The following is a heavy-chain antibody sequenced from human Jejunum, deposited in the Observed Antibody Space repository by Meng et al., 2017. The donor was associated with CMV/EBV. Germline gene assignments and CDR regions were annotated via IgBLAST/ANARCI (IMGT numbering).Heavy chain of an antibody. CDR2: YSHSGDT. CDR3: ARSPGFWSLDP. CDR1: GASITSGLW. D-gene: IGHD2-8*02. J-gene: IGHJ5*02. V-gene: IGHV4-4*02. Sequence: AVSGASITSGLWWSWVRQTPGKGLEWIGEYSHSGDTRYNPSLQSRVIISLHKTENQFSLELTSVTAADTGMYYCARSPGFWSLDPWGRGTLVTVSS.